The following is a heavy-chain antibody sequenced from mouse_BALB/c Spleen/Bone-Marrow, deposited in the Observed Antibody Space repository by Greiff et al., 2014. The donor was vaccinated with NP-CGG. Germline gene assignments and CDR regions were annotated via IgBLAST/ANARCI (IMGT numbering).Heavy chain of an antibody. J-gene: IGHJ4*01. CDR3: SRRKVLRWAMDY. D-gene: IGHD1-1*01. CDR1: GDSITSGY. CDR2: ISYSGST. Sequence: EVQLQQSGPSLVKPSQTLSLTCSVTGDSITSGYWNWIRKFPGNNLEYMGYISYSGSTYYNPSLNSRISITRDTSKNQYYLQLNAVTTEDTATEYCSRRKVLRWAMDYWGQGTSVTVSS. V-gene: IGHV3-8*02.